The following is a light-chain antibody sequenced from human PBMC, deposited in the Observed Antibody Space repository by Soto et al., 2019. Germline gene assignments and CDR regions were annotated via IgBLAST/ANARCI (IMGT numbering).Light chain of an antibody. V-gene: IGLV2-23*03. CDR3: CSYAGSSTFFV. Sequence: QSVLTQPASVSGSPGQSITISCTGTSSDVGGYNLVSWYQQHPGKAPQLMIYEGSKRPSGVSNRFSGSKSGNTASLTISGLPADDEADYYCCSYAGSSTFFVFGTGTKLTVL. CDR1: SSDVGGYNL. J-gene: IGLJ1*01. CDR2: EGS.